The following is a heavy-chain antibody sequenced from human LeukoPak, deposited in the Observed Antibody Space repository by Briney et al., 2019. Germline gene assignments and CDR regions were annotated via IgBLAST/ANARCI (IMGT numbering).Heavy chain of an antibody. CDR2: ISRSGSTI. D-gene: IGHD2-21*01. J-gene: IGHJ4*02. CDR3: ARRVIAVGLDY. V-gene: IGHV3-48*03. CDR1: EFTFSDYE. Sequence: GRSLRLSYAASEFTFSDYEMNCVHQAPGKGLGWVSYISRSGSTIYYADSVKGRLTISRDNAKNSVFLQINSLRAEDTAVYYCARRVIAVGLDYWGQGALVTASS.